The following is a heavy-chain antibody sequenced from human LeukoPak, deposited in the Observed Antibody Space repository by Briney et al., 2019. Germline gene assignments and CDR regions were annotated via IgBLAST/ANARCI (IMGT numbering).Heavy chain of an antibody. CDR2: IYYSGST. J-gene: IGHJ5*02. CDR1: GGSLSSYY. Sequence: SETLSLTCTVSGGSLSSYYWSWIRQPPGKGLEWIGYIYYSGSTNYNPSLKSRVTISLDTSKNQFSLKLSSVTAADTAVYYCARLKEAVALNWFDPWGQGTLVTVSS. V-gene: IGHV4-59*01. CDR3: ARLKEAVALNWFDP. D-gene: IGHD6-19*01.